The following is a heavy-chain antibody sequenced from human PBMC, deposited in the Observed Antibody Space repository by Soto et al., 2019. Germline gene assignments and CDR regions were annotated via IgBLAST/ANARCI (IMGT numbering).Heavy chain of an antibody. CDR1: GGSFSGYY. CDR3: ASAGGLHLGELSSHPFDY. J-gene: IGHJ4*02. Sequence: SETLSLTCAVYGGSFSGYYWSWIRQPPGKGLEWIGEINHSGSTNYNPSLKSRVTISVDTSKNQFSLKLSSVTAADTAVYYCASAGGLHLGELSSHPFDYWGQGTLVTVSS. D-gene: IGHD3-16*02. V-gene: IGHV4-34*01. CDR2: INHSGST.